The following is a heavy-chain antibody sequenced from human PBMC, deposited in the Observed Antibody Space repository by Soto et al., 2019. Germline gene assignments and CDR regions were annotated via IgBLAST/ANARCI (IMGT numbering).Heavy chain of an antibody. J-gene: IGHJ6*02. CDR3: ARGPQRYSSSWYRRDYYYGMDV. CDR2: INHSGST. Sequence: SETLSLTCAVYGGSFSGYYWSWIRQPPGKGLEWTGEINHSGSTNYNPSLKSRVTISVDTSKNQFSLKLSSVTAADTAVYYCARGPQRYSSSWYRRDYYYGMDVWGQGTTVTVSS. CDR1: GGSFSGYY. V-gene: IGHV4-34*01. D-gene: IGHD6-13*01.